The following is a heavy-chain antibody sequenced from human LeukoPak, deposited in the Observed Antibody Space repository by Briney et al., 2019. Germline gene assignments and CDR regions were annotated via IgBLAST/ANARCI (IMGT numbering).Heavy chain of an antibody. CDR1: GGSFSGYY. J-gene: IGHJ3*02. CDR3: ARVAFGGSYWSPTNRNAFDI. Sequence: SETLSLTCAVYGGSFSGYYWSWIRQPPGKGLEWIGEINHSGSTNYNPSLKSRVTISVDTSKNQFSLKLSSVTAADTAVYYCARVAFGGSYWSPTNRNAFDIWGQGTMVTVSS. D-gene: IGHD1-26*01. V-gene: IGHV4-34*01. CDR2: INHSGST.